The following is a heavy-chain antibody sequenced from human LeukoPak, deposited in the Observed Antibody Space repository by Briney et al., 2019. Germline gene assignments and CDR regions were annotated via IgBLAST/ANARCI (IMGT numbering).Heavy chain of an antibody. CDR1: GGSFSGYY. J-gene: IGHJ4*02. CDR3: ARRGSYYDY. Sequence: SETLSLTCAVYGGSFSGYYWSWIRQPPGKGLEWIGEINHSGSTNYNPSLKSRVTISVDTSKNQFSLKLSSVTGGDTAVYYCARRGSYYDYWGQGTLVTVSS. D-gene: IGHD3-16*01. CDR2: INHSGST. V-gene: IGHV4-34*01.